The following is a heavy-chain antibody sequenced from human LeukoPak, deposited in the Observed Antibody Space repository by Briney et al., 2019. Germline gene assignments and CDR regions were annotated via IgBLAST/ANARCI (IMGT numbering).Heavy chain of an antibody. V-gene: IGHV3-9*01. D-gene: IGHD6-13*01. J-gene: IGHJ4*02. CDR1: GFTFGDYA. Sequence: GRSLRLSCAASGFTFGDYAMHWVRQAPGKGLDWVSGISWNSGNIGYADSVKGRFTISRDNAKNSLYLQMSSLRAEDTALYYCAKSPGYSSSWYYFDYWGQGTLVTVSS. CDR2: ISWNSGNI. CDR3: AKSPGYSSSWYYFDY.